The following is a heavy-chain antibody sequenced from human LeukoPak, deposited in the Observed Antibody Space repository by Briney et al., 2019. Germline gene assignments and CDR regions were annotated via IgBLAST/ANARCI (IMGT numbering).Heavy chain of an antibody. J-gene: IGHJ4*02. Sequence: GGSLRLSCAASGFTFSSYWMHWVHHAPGKGLVWVSHINTDGSSTSYADSVKGRFTISRDNSKNTLYLQMNSLRVEDTAVYYCVRFHSSRSRGLYWGQGTLVTVSS. CDR2: INTDGSST. CDR3: VRFHSSRSRGLY. D-gene: IGHD6-13*01. CDR1: GFTFSSYW. V-gene: IGHV3-74*01.